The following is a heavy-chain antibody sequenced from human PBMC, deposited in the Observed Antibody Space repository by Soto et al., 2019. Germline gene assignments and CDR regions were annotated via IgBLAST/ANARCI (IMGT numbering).Heavy chain of an antibody. Sequence: SGGSLRLSCTTSGFIFGSYSMHWFRQAPGKGLEWVAVTSSDGGTTIYADSVKGRFTISRDNSKNTLYLQMNSLRVDDTAVYYCAREVVFLQWFFDSWGQGVPVTVSS. J-gene: IGHJ4*02. CDR2: TSSDGGTT. V-gene: IGHV3-30-3*01. CDR1: GFIFGSYS. D-gene: IGHD3-3*01. CDR3: AREVVFLQWFFDS.